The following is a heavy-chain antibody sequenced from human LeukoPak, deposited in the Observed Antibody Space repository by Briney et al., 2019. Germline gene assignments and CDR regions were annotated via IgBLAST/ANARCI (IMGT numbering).Heavy chain of an antibody. CDR1: GYTLTELS. D-gene: IGHD2-15*01. CDR3: ARGLGYCSGGSCYPPRYYYYYYGMDV. CDR2: FDPEDDET. J-gene: IGHJ6*02. V-gene: IGHV1-24*01. Sequence: ASATVSFTVSGYTLTELSMHWVRQAPGKGLEWMGGFDPEDDETMYAQKFQGRVTITADESTSTAYMELSSLRSEDTAVYYCARGLGYCSGGSCYPPRYYYYYYGMDVWGQGTTVTVSS.